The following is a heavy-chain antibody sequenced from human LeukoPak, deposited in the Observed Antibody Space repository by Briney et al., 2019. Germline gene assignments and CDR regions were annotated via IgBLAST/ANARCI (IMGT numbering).Heavy chain of an antibody. J-gene: IGHJ6*03. Sequence: SSVTVSCKASGYTFTGYYMHWVRQAPGQGLEWMGWINPNSGGTNYAQKLQGRVTMTTDTSTSTAYMELRSLRSDDTAVYYCARAGGSSLYYYMDVWGKGTTVTVSS. CDR1: GYTFTGYY. D-gene: IGHD6-13*01. CDR2: INPNSGGT. CDR3: ARAGGSSLYYYMDV. V-gene: IGHV1-2*02.